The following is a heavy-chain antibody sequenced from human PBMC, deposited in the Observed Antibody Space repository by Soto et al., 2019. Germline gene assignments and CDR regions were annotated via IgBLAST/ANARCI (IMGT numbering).Heavy chain of an antibody. J-gene: IGHJ6*02. CDR1: GASLNDYY. CDR3: ATRTALXXXXXRGLDV. V-gene: IGHV4-59*01. Sequence: QIQMQESGPGLVKPSETLSLTCTVSGASLNDYYXNWIRQPPGGGLEWLGFISYSGTTNYNPSLRSRVAISIDPSKNQVSLKLTSVTAADTAVYYCATRTALXXXXXRGLDVWGQGATVTVSS. CDR2: ISYSGTT.